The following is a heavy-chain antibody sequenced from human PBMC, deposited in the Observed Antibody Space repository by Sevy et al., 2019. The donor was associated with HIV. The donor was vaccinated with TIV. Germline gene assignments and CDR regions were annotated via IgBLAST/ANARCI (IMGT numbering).Heavy chain of an antibody. D-gene: IGHD2-21*02. CDR3: ARFEYGDYVSHYEY. CDR2: ISYSGTT. J-gene: IGHJ4*02. Sequence: SETLSLTCTVSGGSIYSDSYYWGWIRQPPGKGLEWIGNISYSGTTYYNPSLKSRVTISVDTSKNQFSLKLSSVTAADTAVYYCARFEYGDYVSHYEYWGQGTLVTVSS. V-gene: IGHV4-39*01. CDR1: GGSIYSDSYY.